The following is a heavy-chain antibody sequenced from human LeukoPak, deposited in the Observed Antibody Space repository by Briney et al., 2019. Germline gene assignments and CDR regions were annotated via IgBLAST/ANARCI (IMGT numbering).Heavy chain of an antibody. CDR3: ARERIAVAGTTYYYYYGMDV. CDR2: INPNSGGT. D-gene: IGHD6-19*01. CDR1: GYTFTGYY. J-gene: IGHJ6*02. Sequence: EASVKVSCKASGYTFTGYYMHWVRQAPGQGLEWMGSINPNSGGTNYAQKFQGWVTVTRDTSISTAYMELSRLRSDDTAVYYCARERIAVAGTTYYYYYGMDVWGQGTTVTVSS. V-gene: IGHV1-2*04.